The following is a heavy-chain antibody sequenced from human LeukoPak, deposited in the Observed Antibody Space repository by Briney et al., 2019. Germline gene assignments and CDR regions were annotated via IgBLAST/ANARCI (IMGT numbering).Heavy chain of an antibody. Sequence: SQTLSLTCAISGDSVSSISGAWNWIRQSPSGGLEWLGRIYYWSKWSYDYAVSLKSRVTINPDTSKNQFSLQLNSVTPEDTAVYYCARGFLKTGFDYWGQGTLVTVSS. D-gene: IGHD1-14*01. J-gene: IGHJ4*02. CDR2: IYYWSKWSY. V-gene: IGHV6-1*01. CDR3: ARGFLKTGFDY. CDR1: GDSVSSISGA.